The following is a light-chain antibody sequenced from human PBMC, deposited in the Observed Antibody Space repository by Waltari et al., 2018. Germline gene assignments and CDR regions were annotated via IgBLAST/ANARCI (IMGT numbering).Light chain of an antibody. CDR1: QGISTY. CDR2: EAS. V-gene: IGKV1-9*01. CDR3: QQFHDYPWT. Sequence: IQLTQSPSSLSASVGDTVTITCRASQGISTYLAWLQQKPGRAPTVLICEASTLQSGVPASVSGSGSGIDFTLTISSLQPEDVATYYCQQFHDYPWTFGQGTKVEIK. J-gene: IGKJ1*01.